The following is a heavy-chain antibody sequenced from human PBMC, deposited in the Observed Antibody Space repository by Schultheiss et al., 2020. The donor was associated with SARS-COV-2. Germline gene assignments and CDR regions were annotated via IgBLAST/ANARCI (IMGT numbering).Heavy chain of an antibody. J-gene: IGHJ4*02. Sequence: SETLSLTCTVSGGSISSSSYYWGCIRQPPGKGLEWIGSIYYSGSTYYNPSLKSRVTISVDTSKNQFSLKLSSVTAADTAVYYCARVRGSDIVLMVYAYFDYWGQGTLVTVSS. CDR2: IYYSGST. CDR3: ARVRGSDIVLMVYAYFDY. V-gene: IGHV4-39*01. D-gene: IGHD2-8*01. CDR1: GGSISSSSYY.